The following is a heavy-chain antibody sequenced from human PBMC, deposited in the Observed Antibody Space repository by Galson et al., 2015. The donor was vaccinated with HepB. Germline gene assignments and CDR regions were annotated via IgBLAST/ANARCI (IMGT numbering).Heavy chain of an antibody. J-gene: IGHJ3*02. V-gene: IGHV1-3*01. Sequence: SVKVSCKASGYTFTNNAVHWVRQAPGQRLEWMGWINAGNGNTKYSQKFQGRVTITRDTSASTVDMELSSLRSEDTAVYYCARPRYSSSWYVDDAFDMWGQVTMVTISS. CDR3: ARPRYSSSWYVDDAFDM. D-gene: IGHD6-13*01. CDR2: INAGNGNT. CDR1: GYTFTNNA.